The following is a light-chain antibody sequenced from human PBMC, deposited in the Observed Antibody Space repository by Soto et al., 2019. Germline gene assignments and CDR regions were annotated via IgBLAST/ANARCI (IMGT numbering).Light chain of an antibody. CDR2: SNN. Sequence: QSVLTQPPSASGTPGQRVTISCSGSSSNIGSNTVNWYPQLPGTAPKLLIYSNNQRPSGVPDRFSGSKSGTSASLAISGPQAWDEADLYCAGWDERPNGPVVFGGGTKLTVL. CDR3: AGWDERPNGPVV. V-gene: IGLV1-44*01. CDR1: SSNIGSNT. J-gene: IGLJ2*01.